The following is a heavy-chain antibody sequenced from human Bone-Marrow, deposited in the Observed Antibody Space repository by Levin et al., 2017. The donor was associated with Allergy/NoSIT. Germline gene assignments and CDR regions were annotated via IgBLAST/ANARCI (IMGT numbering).Heavy chain of an antibody. CDR3: ARRPYSSGWYYFDY. CDR2: IYPGDSDT. Sequence: KVSCKGSGYSFTSYWIGWVRQMPGKGLEWMGIIYPGDSDTRYSPSFQGQVTISADKSISTAYLQWSSLKASDTAMYYCARRPYSSGWYYFDYWGQGTLVTVSS. D-gene: IGHD6-19*01. J-gene: IGHJ4*02. V-gene: IGHV5-51*01. CDR1: GYSFTSYW.